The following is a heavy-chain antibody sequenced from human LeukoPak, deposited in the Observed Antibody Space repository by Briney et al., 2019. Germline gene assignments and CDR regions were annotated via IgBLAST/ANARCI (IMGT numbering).Heavy chain of an antibody. Sequence: SETLSLTCTVSSYSISRGYYWGWIRQSPGKWLEWIGNIYHTGSTSYNPSLESRVTISLDLSKNQFSLRLSSVTAADTALYYCVREGPIRFLEQIDYWGQGTLVTVSS. CDR2: IYHTGST. CDR1: SYSISRGYY. D-gene: IGHD3-3*01. CDR3: VREGPIRFLEQIDY. V-gene: IGHV4-38-2*02. J-gene: IGHJ4*02.